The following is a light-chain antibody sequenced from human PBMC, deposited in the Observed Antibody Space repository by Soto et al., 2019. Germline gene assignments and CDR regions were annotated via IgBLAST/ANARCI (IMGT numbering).Light chain of an antibody. V-gene: IGKV3-15*01. J-gene: IGKJ1*01. CDR3: QQYSIWRT. CDR2: GAS. CDR1: ESVSTN. Sequence: EIAMTQSPATLSLAPGERVTLSCRASESVSTNLAWYQQKAGQAPRLLIYGASTMATGIPARFSGSGSGTDFTLSICGLQSDDFAVYFCQQYSIWRTVGQGTKVDIK.